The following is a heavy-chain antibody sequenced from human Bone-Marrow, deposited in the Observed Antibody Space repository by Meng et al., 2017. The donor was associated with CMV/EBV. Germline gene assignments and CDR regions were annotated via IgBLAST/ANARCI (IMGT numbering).Heavy chain of an antibody. D-gene: IGHD2-8*02. CDR2: ISGSGDST. V-gene: IGHV3-23*01. J-gene: IGHJ4*02. Sequence: GESLKISCAASGFSFSKYWMHWVRQVPGKGLEWVSSISGSGDSTYYADSVKGRFTISRDNSKSTLYLQMNSLRAEDAAVYHCANLHTGVHPYWGQGTLVTVSS. CDR3: ANLHTGVHPY. CDR1: GFSFSKYW.